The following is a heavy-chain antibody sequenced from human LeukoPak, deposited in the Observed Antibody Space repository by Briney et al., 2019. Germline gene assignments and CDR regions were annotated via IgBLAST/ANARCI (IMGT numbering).Heavy chain of an antibody. V-gene: IGHV4-39*01. CDR3: AKIIRVRGDAYNWFDP. J-gene: IGHJ5*02. CDR1: GGSIISSSYY. D-gene: IGHD3-10*01. Sequence: PSETLSLTCTVSGGSIISSSYYWGWIRQPPGKGLEWIGNIYYGGSTNYNPSLKSRATMSVDTSMNQFSLKLSSVTAADTAVYYCAKIIRVRGDAYNWFDPWGQGTLVTVSS. CDR2: IYYGGST.